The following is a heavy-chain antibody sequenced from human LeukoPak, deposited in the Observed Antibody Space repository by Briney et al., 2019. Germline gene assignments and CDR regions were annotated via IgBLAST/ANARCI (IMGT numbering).Heavy chain of an antibody. V-gene: IGHV3-11*01. CDR3: ARDPRGAVVPGAMGV. CDR2: ISSSGTTI. CDR1: GFTFSDYY. J-gene: IGHJ6*04. D-gene: IGHD2-2*01. Sequence: GGSLRLSCAASGFTFSDYYMSWIRQAPGKGLEWVSYISSSGTTIFYADPVKGRFTISRDNGQSSLYLQMNSLRAEDTAVYYCARDPRGAVVPGAMGVWGKGTTVTVSS.